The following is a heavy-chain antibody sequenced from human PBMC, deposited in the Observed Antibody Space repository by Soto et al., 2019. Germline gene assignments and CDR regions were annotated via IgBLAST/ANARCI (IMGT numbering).Heavy chain of an antibody. CDR3: ARAVDGTHAFDM. Sequence: PSETLSLTCTVSGGSISSYYWSWIRQPPGKGLEWIGYIYYSGSTNYNPSLKSRVTISVDTSKNQFSLKLSSVTAADTAIYYCARAVDGTHAFDMWGQGTMVTVSS. CDR2: IYYSGST. D-gene: IGHD2-15*01. V-gene: IGHV4-59*01. CDR1: GGSISSYY. J-gene: IGHJ3*02.